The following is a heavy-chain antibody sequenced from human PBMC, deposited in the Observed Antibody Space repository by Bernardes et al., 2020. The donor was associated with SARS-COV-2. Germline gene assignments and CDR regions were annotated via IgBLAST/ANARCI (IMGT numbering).Heavy chain of an antibody. CDR2: ISSSSSYI. CDR3: ARDPEITIFGVVIPYGMGV. D-gene: IGHD3-3*01. V-gene: IGHV3-21*01. J-gene: IGHJ6*02. CDR1: GFTFSSYS. Sequence: GGSLRPSCAASGFTFSSYSMNWVRQAPGKGLEWVSSISSSSSYIYYADSVKGRFTISRDNAKNSLYLQMNSLRAEDTAVYYCARDPEITIFGVVIPYGMGVWSQGATVTVSS.